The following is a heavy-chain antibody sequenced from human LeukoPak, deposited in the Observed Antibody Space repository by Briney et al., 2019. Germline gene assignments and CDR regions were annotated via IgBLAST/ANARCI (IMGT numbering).Heavy chain of an antibody. CDR2: IYYSGST. Sequence: SETLSLTCTVSGGSISSSSHYGGWIRQPPGKGLEWIGTIYYSGSTYYNPSLQSRVTISVDTSKNQFSLKLSSVTAADTAVYYCARVTYYYDRSTYNYLQSGAFDIWGQGTMVTVSS. J-gene: IGHJ3*02. V-gene: IGHV4-39*07. CDR1: GGSISSSSHY. CDR3: ARVTYYYDRSTYNYLQSGAFDI. D-gene: IGHD3-22*01.